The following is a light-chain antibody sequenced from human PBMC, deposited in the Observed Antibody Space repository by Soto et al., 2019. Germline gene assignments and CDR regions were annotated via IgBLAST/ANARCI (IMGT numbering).Light chain of an antibody. CDR3: QQRSNWPPWT. V-gene: IGKV3D-20*02. CDR2: GAS. CDR1: QSVSSSY. Sequence: EIVWTQSPGTLSLSPGERATLSCRASQSVSSSYLAWYQQKPGQAPRLLIYGASSRATGIPDRFSGSGSGTAFILTISSLEPEDFAVYYCQQRSNWPPWTFGQGTKVDIK. J-gene: IGKJ1*01.